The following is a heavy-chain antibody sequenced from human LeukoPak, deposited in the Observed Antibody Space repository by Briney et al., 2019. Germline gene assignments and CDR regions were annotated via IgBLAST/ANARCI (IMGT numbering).Heavy chain of an antibody. CDR1: GFTFSSYA. CDR2: ISGSGGST. CDR3: AKDIYFDWLLPQCYFDY. J-gene: IGHJ4*02. D-gene: IGHD3-9*01. V-gene: IGHV3-23*01. Sequence: GGSLGLSCAASGFTFSSYAMSWVRQAPGKGLEWVSAISGSGGSTYYADSVKGRFTISRDNSKNTLYLQMNSLRAEDTAVYYCAKDIYFDWLLPQCYFDYWGQGTLVTVSS.